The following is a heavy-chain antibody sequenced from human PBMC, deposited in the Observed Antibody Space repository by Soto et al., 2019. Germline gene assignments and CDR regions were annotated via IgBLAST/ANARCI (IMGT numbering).Heavy chain of an antibody. V-gene: IGHV1-46*01. CDR1: GYIFSNYY. J-gene: IGHJ4*02. Sequence: QVHLVQSGAEVKKPGASVKVSCKASGYIFSNYYMHWMRQAPGQGLEWMGIINPSGSSATYAQKFQGRIILNRDTPTSTVYMELSSLTPEDTAIYYCARDGDGYNSWAIHSLANWGQGTLVTVSS. CDR3: ARDGDGYNSWAIHSLAN. D-gene: IGHD5-18*01. CDR2: INPSGSSA.